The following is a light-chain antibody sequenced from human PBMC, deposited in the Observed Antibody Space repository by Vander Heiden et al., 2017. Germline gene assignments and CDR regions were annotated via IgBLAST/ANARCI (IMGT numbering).Light chain of an antibody. Sequence: DIALTHSPATLSFSPGERATHSCRASQSVSSYLAWYQQKPGQAPRLLLYDASKRATGIPARFSGSGSGTDFTLTISSLEPEDFAVYYCQQRTNWPLSFGGGTKVEI. CDR2: DAS. J-gene: IGKJ4*01. V-gene: IGKV3-11*01. CDR3: QQRTNWPLS. CDR1: QSVSSY.